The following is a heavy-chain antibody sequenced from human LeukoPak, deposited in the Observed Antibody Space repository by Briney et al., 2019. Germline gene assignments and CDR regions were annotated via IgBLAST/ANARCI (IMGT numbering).Heavy chain of an antibody. Sequence: PGRSLRLSCAASRFTFSNYAMHWVRQAPGKGLEWVAIISYDGSNKYYADSVKGRFTISRDNSKNTLYLQMNSLRPEDTAVYYCARGVVVIPTTIPDAFDIWGQGTMVTVSS. CDR3: ARGVVVIPTTIPDAFDI. CDR1: RFTFSNYA. CDR2: ISYDGSNK. D-gene: IGHD2-2*01. V-gene: IGHV3-30-3*01. J-gene: IGHJ3*02.